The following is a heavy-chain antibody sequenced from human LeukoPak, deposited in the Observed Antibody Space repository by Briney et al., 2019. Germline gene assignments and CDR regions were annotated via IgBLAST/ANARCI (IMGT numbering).Heavy chain of an antibody. CDR2: ISYDGSTK. D-gene: IGHD3-9*01. Sequence: GGSLRLSCAASGFTFSSYGIHWVRQSPGKGLEWVAVISYDGSTKYYADSVKGRFTISRDNSKNTLYLQMNSLRAEDTAVYYCARDAGRYFDWLGYWGQGTLVTVSS. CDR1: GFTFSSYG. J-gene: IGHJ4*02. CDR3: ARDAGRYFDWLGY. V-gene: IGHV3-30*03.